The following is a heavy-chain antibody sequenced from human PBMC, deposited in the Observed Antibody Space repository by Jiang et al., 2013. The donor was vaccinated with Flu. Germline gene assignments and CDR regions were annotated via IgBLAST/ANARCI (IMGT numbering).Heavy chain of an antibody. CDR2: IYYSGST. CDR3: ARVITFGGANYGMDV. V-gene: IGHV4-59*01. CDR1: GGSISSYY. D-gene: IGHD3-16*01. J-gene: IGHJ6*02. Sequence: GSGLVKPSETLSLTCTVSGGSISSYYWSWIRQPPGKGLEWIGYIYYSGSTNYNPSLKSRVTISVDTSKNQFSLKLSSVTAADTAVYYCARVITFGGANYGMDVWGQGTTVTVSS.